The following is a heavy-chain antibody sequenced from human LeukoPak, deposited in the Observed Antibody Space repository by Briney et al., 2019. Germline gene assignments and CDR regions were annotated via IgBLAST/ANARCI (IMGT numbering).Heavy chain of an antibody. J-gene: IGHJ3*02. CDR1: GGSISGTSYY. D-gene: IGHD5-12*01. Sequence: SETLSLTCSVSGGSISGTSYYWGWIRQSPGKGLEWIGSIHYSESTYYNPSLKSRITSSVDTSKNQFSLKVSSVTAADTAIYYCARTDRLVADIWGQGTMVTVSS. CDR2: IHYSEST. CDR3: ARTDRLVADI. V-gene: IGHV4-39*01.